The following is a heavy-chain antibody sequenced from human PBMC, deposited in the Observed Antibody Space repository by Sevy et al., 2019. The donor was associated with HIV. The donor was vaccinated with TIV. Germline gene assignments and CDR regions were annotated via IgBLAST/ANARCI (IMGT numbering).Heavy chain of an antibody. J-gene: IGHJ6*02. CDR1: GGTFSSYA. Sequence: ASVKVSCKASGGTFSSYAISWVRQAPGQGLEWMGGIIPIFGTANYAQKFQGRVTITADESTSTAYMELSSLRSEDTAVYYCARGRGILTGYYPGKYYCGMDVWGQGTTVTVSS. V-gene: IGHV1-69*13. CDR3: ARGRGILTGYYPGKYYCGMDV. CDR2: IIPIFGTA. D-gene: IGHD3-9*01.